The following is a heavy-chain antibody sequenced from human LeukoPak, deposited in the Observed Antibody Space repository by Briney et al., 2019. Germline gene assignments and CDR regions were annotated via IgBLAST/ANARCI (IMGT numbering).Heavy chain of an antibody. D-gene: IGHD2-15*01. V-gene: IGHV4-39*07. CDR3: ASPDIVVVVADLHYFDY. J-gene: IGHJ4*02. CDR1: GGSINSSSHY. CDR2: IYYSGST. Sequence: PSETLSLTCSVSGGSINSSSHYWGWIRQPPGKGLEWIGSIYYSGSTYYNPSRKSRVTISLDTSKNQLSIKLRSVTAADKAVYYCASPDIVVVVADLHYFDYWGQATLVTVSS.